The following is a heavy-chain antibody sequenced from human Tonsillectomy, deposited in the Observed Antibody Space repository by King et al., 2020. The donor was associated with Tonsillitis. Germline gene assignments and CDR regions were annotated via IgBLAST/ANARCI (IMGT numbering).Heavy chain of an antibody. J-gene: IGHJ4*02. CDR2: IYYSGST. CDR1: GGSITTSSYY. D-gene: IGHD3-22*01. V-gene: IGHV4-39*01. Sequence: QLQESGPGLVKPSETLSLTCTVSGGSITTSSYYWGWIRQPPGKGLEWIGSIYYSGSTYYNPSLRSRGTISVDTSKNQCSLKLSSVTAADTAVYYCARHSGYYDSSGYSYDHWGQGTLVTVSS. CDR3: ARHSGYYDSSGYSYDH.